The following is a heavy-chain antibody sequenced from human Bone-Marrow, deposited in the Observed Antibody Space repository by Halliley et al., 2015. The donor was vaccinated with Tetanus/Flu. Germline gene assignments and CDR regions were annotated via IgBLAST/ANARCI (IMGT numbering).Heavy chain of an antibody. V-gene: IGHV1-69*06. CDR1: GGTFNNHA. CDR3: ATGRGYGSSFYFDS. CDR2: IIPMFATA. D-gene: IGHD6-6*01. J-gene: IGHJ4*02. Sequence: QLVQSGAEVKEPGSSVKVSCKASGGTFNNHAINWVRQAPGQGLEWMGGIIPMFATASYAQNFQGRVTITADKSTRTVYMDLSSLRSGDTAVYYCATGRGYGSSFYFDSWGQGTLLTVSS.